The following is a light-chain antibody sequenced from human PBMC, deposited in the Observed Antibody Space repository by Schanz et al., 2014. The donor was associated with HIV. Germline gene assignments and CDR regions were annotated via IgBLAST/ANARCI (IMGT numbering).Light chain of an antibody. CDR1: QSVISNY. V-gene: IGKV3-20*01. J-gene: IGKJ1*01. CDR3: HQYGSSPRT. Sequence: EILMTQSPATLSVSPGERATVSCRASQSVISNYLAWYIQKNGQAPRLLIYGASSRATGIPDRFSGSGSGTDFSLTISRLEPEDFAVYYCHQYGSSPRTFGQGTKVEI. CDR2: GAS.